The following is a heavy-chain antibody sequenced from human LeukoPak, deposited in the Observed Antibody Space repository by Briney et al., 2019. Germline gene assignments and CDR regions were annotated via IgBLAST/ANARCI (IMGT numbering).Heavy chain of an antibody. J-gene: IGHJ5*02. Sequence: GGSLRLSCAASGFTFSSYEMSWVRQAPGKGLEWVSYISSSGSTIYYADSVEGRFTISRDNAKNSLYLQMNSLRAEDTAVYYCARKLWFGEFPLGPWGQGTLVTVSS. CDR3: ARKLWFGEFPLGP. CDR1: GFTFSSYE. D-gene: IGHD3-10*01. CDR2: ISSSGSTI. V-gene: IGHV3-48*03.